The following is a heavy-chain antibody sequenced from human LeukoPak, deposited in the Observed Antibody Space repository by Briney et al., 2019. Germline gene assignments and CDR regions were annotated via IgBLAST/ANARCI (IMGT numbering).Heavy chain of an antibody. CDR1: GDSVSSNSAA. V-gene: IGHV6-1*01. Sequence: SQTLSLTCDISGDSVSSNSAAWNWIRQSPSRGLEWLGRTYYRSKLYKDYAVSVKSRITINPDTSKNQFSLQLNSVTPEDTAVYYCAREADYYGSRYMDVWGKGTTVTISS. CDR3: AREADYYGSRYMDV. J-gene: IGHJ6*03. CDR2: TYYRSKLYK. D-gene: IGHD3-10*01.